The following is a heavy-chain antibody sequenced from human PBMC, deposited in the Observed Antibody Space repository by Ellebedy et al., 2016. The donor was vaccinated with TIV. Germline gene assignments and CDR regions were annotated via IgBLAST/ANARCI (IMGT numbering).Heavy chain of an antibody. Sequence: PGGSLRLSCAASGFTFSNYAMNWVRQSPGKGLEWVSGIISSGDSTSYADSVKGRFTISRDNSKNTLFHQVNSLSAEDTAVYYCMFKGLSARLYWGQGTLVTVSS. J-gene: IGHJ1*01. CDR3: MFKGLSARLY. D-gene: IGHD3-10*02. V-gene: IGHV3-23*01. CDR2: IISSGDST. CDR1: GFTFSNYA.